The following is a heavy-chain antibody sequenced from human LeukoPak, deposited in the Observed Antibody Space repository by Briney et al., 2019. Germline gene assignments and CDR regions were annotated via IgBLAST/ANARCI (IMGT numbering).Heavy chain of an antibody. Sequence: GGSLRLSCAASGFTFSSHGMSWVRQAPGKGLEWVSAISGSGGSTYYADSVKGRFTISRDNSKNTLYLQMNSLRAEDTAVYYCAKGDLWDIVVVPAANDYWGQGTLVTVSS. CDR3: AKGDLWDIVVVPAANDY. CDR2: ISGSGGST. V-gene: IGHV3-23*01. J-gene: IGHJ4*02. CDR1: GFTFSSHG. D-gene: IGHD2-2*01.